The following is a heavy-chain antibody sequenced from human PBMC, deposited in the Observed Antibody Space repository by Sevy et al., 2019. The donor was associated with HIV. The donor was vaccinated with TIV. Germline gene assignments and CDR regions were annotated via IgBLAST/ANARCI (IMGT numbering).Heavy chain of an antibody. CDR1: GFTFSNHA. D-gene: IGHD3-3*01. CDR2: IRNDGSHE. CDR3: AKGGSTTIFERLDA. Sequence: GGSLRLSCTASGFTFSNHAMHWVRQGPGKGPEWVAFIRNDGSHEYYADSVKGRFTISRDNSKNTLYLQMNSLRPEDTAVYYCAKGGSTTIFERLDAWGQGTTVTVSS. V-gene: IGHV3-30*02. J-gene: IGHJ6*02.